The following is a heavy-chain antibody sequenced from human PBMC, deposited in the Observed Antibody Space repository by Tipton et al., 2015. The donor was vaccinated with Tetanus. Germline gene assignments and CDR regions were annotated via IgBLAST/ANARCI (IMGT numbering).Heavy chain of an antibody. CDR3: ARGTGDY. V-gene: IGHV4-30-4*01. Sequence: TLSLTCNVSGGSINTGDYYWSWIRQSPGKGLEWIGYIYYSGSTYYNPSLKSRLTISVDTSKNQFSLKLSSVTAADTAVYYCARGTGDYWGQGTLVTVSS. J-gene: IGHJ4*02. CDR1: GGSINTGDYY. D-gene: IGHD1-14*01. CDR2: IYYSGST.